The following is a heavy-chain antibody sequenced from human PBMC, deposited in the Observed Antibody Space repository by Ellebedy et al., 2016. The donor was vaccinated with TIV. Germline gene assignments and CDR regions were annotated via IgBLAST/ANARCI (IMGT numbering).Heavy chain of an antibody. CDR1: GGTFSSNA. D-gene: IGHD2-2*01. V-gene: IGHV1-69*10. J-gene: IGHJ4*02. Sequence: AASVKVSCKASGGTFSSNAISWVRQAPGQGLEWMGGIIPIVGIANYAQKFQGRVTIIADKSTSTAYMELSSLKSEDTAVYYCARVKGYCSTASCLYFDYWGQGTLVTVSS. CDR3: ARVKGYCSTASCLYFDY. CDR2: IIPIVGIA.